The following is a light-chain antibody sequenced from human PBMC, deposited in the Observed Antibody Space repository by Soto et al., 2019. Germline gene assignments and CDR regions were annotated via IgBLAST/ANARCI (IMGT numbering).Light chain of an antibody. Sequence: AIQLTQSPSSLSASVGDRVTITCRASQGISSALAWYQQKPGKAPKLLIYDASSLEIGVPSRFSGSGSGTDFTLAISSLQPEDFANYYCQQFNSYPRTFGQGTKVEIK. CDR1: QGISSA. CDR3: QQFNSYPRT. J-gene: IGKJ1*01. V-gene: IGKV1-13*02. CDR2: DAS.